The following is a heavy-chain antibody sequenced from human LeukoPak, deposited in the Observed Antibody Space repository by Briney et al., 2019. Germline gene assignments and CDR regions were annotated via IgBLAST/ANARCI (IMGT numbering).Heavy chain of an antibody. Sequence: SVKVSCKASGGTFSSYAISWVRQAPGQGLEWMGGVIPIFGTANYAQKFQGRVTITADESTSTAYMELSSLRSEDTAVYYCARDIVVVPAVGLNYYYYGMDVWGKGTTVTVSS. CDR3: ARDIVVVPAVGLNYYYYGMDV. D-gene: IGHD2-2*01. V-gene: IGHV1-69*13. CDR1: GGTFSSYA. CDR2: VIPIFGTA. J-gene: IGHJ6*04.